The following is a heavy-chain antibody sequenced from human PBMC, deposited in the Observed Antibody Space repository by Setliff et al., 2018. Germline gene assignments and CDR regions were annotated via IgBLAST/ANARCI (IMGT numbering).Heavy chain of an antibody. CDR1: GFTFSNYW. CDR3: ARAYDIWSGYMGMDS. CDR2: VNGDGSTT. Sequence: LRLSCAASGFTFSNYWMHWVRQVPGKGLVWVGRVNGDGSTTGYADSVKGRFTISRDNAKNTLYLQMNSLRTEDAAVYYCARAYDIWSGYMGMDSWGQGTLVTVSS. J-gene: IGHJ4*02. V-gene: IGHV3-74*01. D-gene: IGHD3-3*01.